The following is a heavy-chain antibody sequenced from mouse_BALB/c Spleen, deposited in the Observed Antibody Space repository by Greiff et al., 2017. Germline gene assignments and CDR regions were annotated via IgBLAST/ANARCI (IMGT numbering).Heavy chain of an antibody. CDR2: IWSDGST. J-gene: IGHJ4*01. D-gene: IGHD2-12*01. Sequence: VQLQQSGPDLVAPSQSLSITCTVSGFSLTSYGVHWVRQPPGKGLEWLVVIWSDGSTTYNSALKSRLSISKDNSKSQVFLKMNSLQTDDTAMYYCARHRYYDYYAMDYWGQGTSVTVSS. V-gene: IGHV2-6-2*01. CDR1: GFSLTSYG. CDR3: ARHRYYDYYAMDY.